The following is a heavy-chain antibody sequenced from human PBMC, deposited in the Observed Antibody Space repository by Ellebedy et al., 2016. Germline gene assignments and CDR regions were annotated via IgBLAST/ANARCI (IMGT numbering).Heavy chain of an antibody. D-gene: IGHD2-2*01. Sequence: GSLRLSCAVSGGSISSSNWWSWVRQPPGKGLEWIGEIYHSGSTNYNPSLKSRVTISVDKSKNQFSLKLSSVTAADTAVYYCARDPGSEPAAYRMDVWGQGTTVTVSS. CDR2: IYHSGST. CDR1: GGSISSSNW. V-gene: IGHV4-4*02. CDR3: ARDPGSEPAAYRMDV. J-gene: IGHJ6*02.